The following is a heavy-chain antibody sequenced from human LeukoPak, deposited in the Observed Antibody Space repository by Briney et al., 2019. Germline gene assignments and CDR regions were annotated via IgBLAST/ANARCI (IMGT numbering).Heavy chain of an antibody. CDR3: ARGHLEVGATLFDY. D-gene: IGHD1-26*01. J-gene: IGHJ4*02. V-gene: IGHV3-48*04. Sequence: PGGSLRLSCAASGFTFSSYSMNWVRQAPGKGLEWVSYISSSGSTIYYADSVKGRFTISRDNAKNSLYLQMNSLRAEDTAVYYCARGHLEVGATLFDYWGQGTLVTVSS. CDR2: ISSSGSTI. CDR1: GFTFSSYS.